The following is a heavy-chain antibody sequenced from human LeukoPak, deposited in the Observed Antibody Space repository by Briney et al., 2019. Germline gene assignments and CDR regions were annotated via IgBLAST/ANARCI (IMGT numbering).Heavy chain of an antibody. CDR1: GFTVSSNY. CDR2: IYSGGST. J-gene: IGHJ4*02. CDR3: ARDLGVFYCGGDCLGFDY. Sequence: GGSLRLSCAASGFTVSSNYMSWVRQAPGKGLEGVSVIYSGGSTYYADSVKGRFTISRDNSKNTLYLQMNSLRAEDTAVYYCARDLGVFYCGGDCLGFDYWGQGTLVTVSS. V-gene: IGHV3-53*01. D-gene: IGHD2-21*02.